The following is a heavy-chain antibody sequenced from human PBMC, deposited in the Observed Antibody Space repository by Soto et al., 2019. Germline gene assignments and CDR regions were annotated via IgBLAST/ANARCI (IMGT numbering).Heavy chain of an antibody. J-gene: IGHJ4*02. CDR2: IYYSGST. CDR1: GGSISSYY. Sequence: PSETLSLTCTVSGGSISSYYWSWIRQPPGKGLEWIGYIYYSGSTNYNPSLKSRFTISVDTSKNQFSLKLTSVTAADTAVYYCARWAGGPKYYFDYWGQGTLVTVSS. V-gene: IGHV4-59*01. D-gene: IGHD3-16*01. CDR3: ARWAGGPKYYFDY.